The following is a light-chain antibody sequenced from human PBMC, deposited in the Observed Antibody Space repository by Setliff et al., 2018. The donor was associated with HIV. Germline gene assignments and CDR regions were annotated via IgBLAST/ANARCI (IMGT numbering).Light chain of an antibody. CDR1: SSNIGAGYD. J-gene: IGLJ1*01. Sequence: SALTQPPSVSGVPGQRVTISCTGSSSNIGAGYDVHWYQQLPGTAPKLLIYGNSNRPSGVPDRFSGSKSGTSASLAITGLQAEDEADYYCQSYDSSLSGYVFGTGTKVTVL. CDR3: QSYDSSLSGYV. CDR2: GNS. V-gene: IGLV1-40*01.